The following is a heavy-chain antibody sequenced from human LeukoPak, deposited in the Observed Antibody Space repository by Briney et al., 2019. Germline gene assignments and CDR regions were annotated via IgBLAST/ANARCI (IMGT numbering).Heavy chain of an antibody. CDR1: GFTFSSYA. CDR2: ISGSGGST. Sequence: XXGGSLRLSCAASGFTFSSYAMSWVRQAPGKGLEWVSAISGSGGSTYYADSVKGRSTISRDNSKNTLYLQMNSLRAEDTAVYYCAKDRGGYDGFVDYWGQGTLVTVSS. CDR3: AKDRGGYDGFVDY. J-gene: IGHJ4*02. D-gene: IGHD5-12*01. V-gene: IGHV3-23*01.